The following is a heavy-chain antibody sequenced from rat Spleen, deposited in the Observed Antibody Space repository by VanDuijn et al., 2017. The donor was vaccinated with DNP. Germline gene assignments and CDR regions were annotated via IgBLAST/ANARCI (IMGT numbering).Heavy chain of an antibody. CDR3: ATWGSFYFDY. CDR1: GVSLISTS. Sequence: QVELKESGLGLVQPSQTLSLTCTVSGVSLISTSVSWIRQPPGKGLEWMGRIQSGGNTDYNLALKSRLSISRDTSKSQVFLKMNSVQTEDTAMYFCATWGSFYFDYWGQGVMVTVSS. D-gene: IGHD1-7*01. V-gene: IGHV2-47*01. J-gene: IGHJ2*01. CDR2: IQSGGNT.